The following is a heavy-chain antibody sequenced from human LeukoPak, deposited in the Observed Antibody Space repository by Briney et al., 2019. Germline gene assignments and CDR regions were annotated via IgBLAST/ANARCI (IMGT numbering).Heavy chain of an antibody. Sequence: TSSETLSLTCAVYGGSFSGYDWSWIRQPPGKGLELSGYIYYSGSTNYNPSLKSRVTISAATSKNQFSLKLSSVTAADTAVYYCARHGGRGVYYGMDVWGQGTTVTVSS. CDR1: GGSFSGYD. V-gene: IGHV4-59*01. D-gene: IGHD3-10*01. J-gene: IGHJ6*02. CDR3: ARHGGRGVYYGMDV. CDR2: IYYSGST.